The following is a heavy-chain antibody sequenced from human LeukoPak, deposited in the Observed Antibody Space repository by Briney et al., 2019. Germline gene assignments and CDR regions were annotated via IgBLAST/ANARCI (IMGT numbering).Heavy chain of an antibody. CDR2: ISYDGSNK. CDR3: ARVSSSSRPNFDY. D-gene: IGHD6-6*01. Sequence: GGSLRLSCAASGFTFSSYAMHWVRQAPSKGLEWVAVISYDGSNKYYADSVKGRFTISRDNSKNTLYLQMNSLRAEDTAVYYCARVSSSSRPNFDYWGQGTLVTVSS. V-gene: IGHV3-30-3*01. J-gene: IGHJ4*02. CDR1: GFTFSSYA.